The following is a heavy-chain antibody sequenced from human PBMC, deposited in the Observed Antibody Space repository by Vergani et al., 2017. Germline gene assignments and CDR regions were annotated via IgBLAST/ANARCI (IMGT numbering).Heavy chain of an antibody. V-gene: IGHV4-31*03. J-gene: IGHJ3*02. CDR3: ASQDDHNGNPGAFDI. D-gene: IGHD4-23*01. CDR2: IYNIGST. Sequence: QVQLQESGPGLLKPSQTLSLTCTVSGGSLSSGSYYWSWVRQRPGKGLEWIGYIYNIGSTYYNPSLKSRVTISVDASKNQFSLKLSSVTAAATAVYYCASQDDHNGNPGAFDIWGQGTKVTVSS. CDR1: GGSLSSGSYY.